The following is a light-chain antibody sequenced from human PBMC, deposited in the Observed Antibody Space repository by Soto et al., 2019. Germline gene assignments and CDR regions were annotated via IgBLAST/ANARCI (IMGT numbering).Light chain of an antibody. CDR2: EVS. CDR1: SSDVGGYNY. V-gene: IGLV2-14*01. J-gene: IGLJ1*01. CDR3: SSYTTSTTLV. Sequence: QSVLTQPASVSGSPGQSMTISCTGTSSDVGGYNYVSRYQQHPGRAPKLMIYEVSNRPSGVSNRFSGSKSGNTASLTISGLQIEDEADYYCSSYTTSTTLVFGTGTKVTVL.